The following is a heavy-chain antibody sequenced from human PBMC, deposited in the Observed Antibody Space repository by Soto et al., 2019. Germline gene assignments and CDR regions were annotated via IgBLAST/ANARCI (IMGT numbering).Heavy chain of an antibody. D-gene: IGHD5-12*01. Sequence: SETLSLTCTVSGGSISSYYWGWIRQSPGKRLEWIGYIYFSGSTNYNPSLKSRVTISGDTSKNQFSLKLTSVTAADTAVYYCARVEYSGYPRIWGQGTLVTVSS. V-gene: IGHV4-59*01. CDR3: ARVEYSGYPRI. CDR2: IYFSGST. J-gene: IGHJ4*02. CDR1: GGSISSYY.